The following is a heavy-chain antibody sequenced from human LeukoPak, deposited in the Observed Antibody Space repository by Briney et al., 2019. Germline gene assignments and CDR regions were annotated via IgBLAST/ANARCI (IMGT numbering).Heavy chain of an antibody. D-gene: IGHD3-22*01. Sequence: GGSLRLSCAASGFTFGSFGMHWVRQAPGKGLEWVAVIWRDGRDKYYGDSVKGRYTISRGNFKNMLYLQMNSLRAEDTAVYYCARDTGSYQYDSSGYFDYWGQGTLVTVSS. CDR3: ARDTGSYQYDSSGYFDY. J-gene: IGHJ4*02. CDR2: IWRDGRDK. CDR1: GFTFGSFG. V-gene: IGHV3-33*01.